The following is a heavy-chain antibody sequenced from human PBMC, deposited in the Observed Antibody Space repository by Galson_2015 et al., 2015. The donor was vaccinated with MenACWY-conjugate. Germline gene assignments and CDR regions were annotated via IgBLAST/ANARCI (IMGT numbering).Heavy chain of an antibody. CDR1: GFSFGGYA. V-gene: IGHV3-23*01. CDR3: AKGSRGYSGWYHDS. D-gene: IGHD5-12*01. CDR2: ISGSGAST. Sequence: SLRLSCAASGFSFGGYAMSWVRQAPGKGLEWVSSISGSGASTYYTDSVRGRFTIFRDNSGNTLPLQMNSLRAEDTAIYYCAKGSRGYSGWYHDSWGQGTLVAVSS. J-gene: IGHJ5*01.